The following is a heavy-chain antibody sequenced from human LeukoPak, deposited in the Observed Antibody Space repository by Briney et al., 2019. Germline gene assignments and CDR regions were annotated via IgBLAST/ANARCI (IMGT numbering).Heavy chain of an antibody. J-gene: IGHJ6*04. CDR1: GFTFSSYW. V-gene: IGHV3-7*03. Sequence: GGSLRLSCAPSGFTFSSYWMSWVRQAPGKGLEWVANIKQDGSEKYYVDSVKGRFTISRDNAKNSLYLQTNSLRADDTAVYYCARKAYGLDVWGKGTTVTVSS. CDR3: ARKAYGLDV. CDR2: IKQDGSEK.